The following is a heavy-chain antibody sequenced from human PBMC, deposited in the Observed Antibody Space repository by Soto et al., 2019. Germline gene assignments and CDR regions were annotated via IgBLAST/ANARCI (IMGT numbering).Heavy chain of an antibody. J-gene: IGHJ4*02. CDR1: GYSYAGYW. D-gene: IGHD3-22*01. CDR2: IDPSNSQT. V-gene: IGHV5-10-1*01. CDR3: ARQIYDSDTGPNFQYYFDS. Sequence: PGESLKISCKGSGYSYAGYWITWVRQKPGKGLEWMGRIDPSNSQTYYSPSFRGHVTISATKSITTVFLQWSSLRASDTAMYYCARQIYDSDTGPNFQYYFDSWGQGTPVTVSS.